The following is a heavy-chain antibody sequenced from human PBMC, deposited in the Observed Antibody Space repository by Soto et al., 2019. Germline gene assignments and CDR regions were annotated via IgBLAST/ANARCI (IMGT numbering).Heavy chain of an antibody. D-gene: IGHD3-16*01. CDR3: AKDRLAGGFDY. CDR2: VSATAGTT. J-gene: IGHJ4*02. CDR1: GFTFSNYA. V-gene: IGHV3-23*01. Sequence: GGSLRLSCAASGFTFSNYAMSWVRQAPGKGLEWVSLVSATAGTTYYTDSVKGRLTISRDNSGNTVYLQMNSLRADDTAVYYCAKDRLAGGFDYWGQGTLVTVSS.